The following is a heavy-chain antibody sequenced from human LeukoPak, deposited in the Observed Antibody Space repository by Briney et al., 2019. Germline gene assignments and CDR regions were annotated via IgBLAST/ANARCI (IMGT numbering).Heavy chain of an antibody. J-gene: IGHJ6*02. V-gene: IGHV4-31*03. Sequence: SETLSLTCTVSGGSISSGGYYWSWIRQHPGKGLEWIGYIYYSGSTYYNPSLKSRVTISVDTSKNQFSLKLSSVTAADTAVYYCAINYYYDSSGYYYGMDVWGQGTTVTVSS. CDR3: AINYYYDSSGYYYGMDV. CDR2: IYYSGST. D-gene: IGHD3-22*01. CDR1: GGSISSGGYY.